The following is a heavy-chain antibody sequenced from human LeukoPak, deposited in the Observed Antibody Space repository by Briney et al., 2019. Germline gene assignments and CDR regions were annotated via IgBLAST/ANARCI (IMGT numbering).Heavy chain of an antibody. J-gene: IGHJ3*02. CDR2: ISSSGSTI. CDR1: GFTFSDYY. Sequence: GGSLRLSCAASGFTFSDYYMSWIRQAPGKGLEWVSYISSSGSTIYYADSVKGRFTISRDNAKNSLYLQMNSLSAEDTAVYYCARHQMDYDSSGYYADAFDIWGPGTIVTVSS. V-gene: IGHV3-11*01. D-gene: IGHD3-22*01. CDR3: ARHQMDYDSSGYYADAFDI.